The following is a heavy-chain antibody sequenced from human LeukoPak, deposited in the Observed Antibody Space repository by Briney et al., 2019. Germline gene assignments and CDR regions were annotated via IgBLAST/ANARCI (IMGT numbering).Heavy chain of an antibody. CDR3: ARMIVLLMYPKVEFGYFDL. D-gene: IGHD2-8*01. CDR1: GGSFSGYY. Sequence: SETLSLTCAVYGGSFSGYYWSWIRQPPGKGLEWIGEINHSGGTNYNPSLKTRVTVSIDTSRNHFSLMLTSVTAADTAVYYCARMIVLLMYPKVEFGYFDLWGRGTLVTVSS. CDR2: INHSGGT. J-gene: IGHJ2*01. V-gene: IGHV4-34*01.